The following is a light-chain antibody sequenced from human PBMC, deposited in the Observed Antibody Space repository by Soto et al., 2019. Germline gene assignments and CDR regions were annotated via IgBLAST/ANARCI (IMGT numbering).Light chain of an antibody. CDR3: TSYTTSSTYV. CDR2: DVN. V-gene: IGLV2-14*03. CDR1: SSDVGSYNY. Sequence: QSALTQPASVSGSPGQSITISCTGTSSDVGSYNYVSWYQQYPGKAPKVMIYDVNHRPSGVSNRFSGSKSGNTAFLTISGLQAEDEADYYCTSYTTSSTYVFGTGTKLTVL. J-gene: IGLJ1*01.